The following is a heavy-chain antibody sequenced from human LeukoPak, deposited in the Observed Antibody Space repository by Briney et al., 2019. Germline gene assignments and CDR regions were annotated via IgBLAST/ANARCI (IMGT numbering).Heavy chain of an antibody. V-gene: IGHV1-24*01. CDR2: FDPEDGET. Sequence: ASVKVSCKVSGDTLTELCMHWVRQAPGKGLEWMGGFDPEDGETIYAQKFQGRVTMTEDTSTDTAYMELSSLRSEDTAVYYCATVRIAAAGNPFHYWGQGTLVTVSS. D-gene: IGHD6-13*01. CDR1: GDTLTELC. CDR3: ATVRIAAAGNPFHY. J-gene: IGHJ4*02.